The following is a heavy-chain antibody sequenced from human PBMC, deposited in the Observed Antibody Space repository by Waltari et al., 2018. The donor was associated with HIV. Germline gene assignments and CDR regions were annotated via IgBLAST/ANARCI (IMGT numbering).Heavy chain of an antibody. Sequence: EVQLVESGGGLVQPGGSLRLSCAASGFTFSSYSMNWVRQAPGKGLEWVSYISSSSSTIYYADSVKGRFTIARDNAKNSLYLQMNSLRAEDTAVYYCAREPSTSGYCSGGSCYWVAPWFDPWGQGTLVTVSS. V-gene: IGHV3-48*01. CDR1: GFTFSSYS. D-gene: IGHD2-15*01. J-gene: IGHJ5*02. CDR3: AREPSTSGYCSGGSCYWVAPWFDP. CDR2: ISSSSSTI.